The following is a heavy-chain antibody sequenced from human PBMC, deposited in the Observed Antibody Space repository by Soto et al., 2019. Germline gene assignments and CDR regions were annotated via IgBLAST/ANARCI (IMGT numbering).Heavy chain of an antibody. D-gene: IGHD5-18*01. CDR3: ARGSDSYGWDYYYYGMDV. J-gene: IGHJ6*02. CDR2: IYPGDSDT. Sequence: PGESLKISCKGSGYSFTSYWIGWVRQMPGKGLEWMGIIYPGDSDTRYGPSFQGQVTISADKSISTAYLQWSSLKASDTAMYYCARGSDSYGWDYYYYGMDVWGQGTTVTVSS. CDR1: GYSFTSYW. V-gene: IGHV5-51*01.